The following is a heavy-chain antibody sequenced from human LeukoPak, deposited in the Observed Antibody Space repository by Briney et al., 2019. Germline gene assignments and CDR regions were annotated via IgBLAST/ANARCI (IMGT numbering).Heavy chain of an antibody. Sequence: PSETLPLTCTVSGGSISSGDYYWSWIRQPPGKGLEWIGYIYYSGSTYYNPSLKSRVTISVDTSKNQFSLKLSSVTAADTAVYYCARHQWVPAFDIWGQGTMVTVSS. D-gene: IGHD1-26*01. CDR2: IYYSGST. V-gene: IGHV4-30-4*01. CDR1: GGSISSGDYY. CDR3: ARHQWVPAFDI. J-gene: IGHJ3*02.